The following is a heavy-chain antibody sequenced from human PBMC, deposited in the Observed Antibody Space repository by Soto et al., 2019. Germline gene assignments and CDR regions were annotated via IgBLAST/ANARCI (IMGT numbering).Heavy chain of an antibody. CDR1: GFSLSTSDVG. D-gene: IGHD6-6*01. V-gene: IGHV2-5*02. J-gene: IGHJ4*02. CDR2: IYWDDDK. CDR3: AHSKYSRSSFDY. Sequence: SGPTLVNPTQTLTLTCTYSGFSLSTSDVGVGWIRQPPGKALEWLAIIYWDDDKRYSPSLKSRLTITKDTSKNQVVLTVTNMDPVDTATYYCAHSKYSRSSFDYWGQGTLVTVSS.